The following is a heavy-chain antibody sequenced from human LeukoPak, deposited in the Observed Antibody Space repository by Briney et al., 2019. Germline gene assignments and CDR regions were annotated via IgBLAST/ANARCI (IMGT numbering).Heavy chain of an antibody. CDR2: ISGSGDT. CDR3: AKPLGDSDGVDAFDV. D-gene: IGHD5-24*01. Sequence: GGSLRLSCAASGFTFSRYAMSWVRQAPGTGLEWVSGISGSGDTYNSASVKGRFSISRDNSKNALHLQMNSLRAEDTAVYYCAKPLGDSDGVDAFDVWGQGTMVTVSS. CDR1: GFTFSRYA. V-gene: IGHV3-23*01. J-gene: IGHJ3*01.